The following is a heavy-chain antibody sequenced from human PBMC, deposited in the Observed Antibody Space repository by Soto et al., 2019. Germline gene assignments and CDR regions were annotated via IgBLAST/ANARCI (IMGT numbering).Heavy chain of an antibody. CDR1: GFTFSSYG. J-gene: IGHJ6*02. Sequence: GSLRLSCAASGFTFSSYGMHWVRQAPGKGLEWVAVIWYDGSNKYYADSVKGRFTISRDNSKNTLYLQMNSLRAEDTAVYYCARGTYSSGWNGMDVWGQGTTVTVSS. CDR2: IWYDGSNK. CDR3: ARGTYSSGWNGMDV. D-gene: IGHD6-19*01. V-gene: IGHV3-33*01.